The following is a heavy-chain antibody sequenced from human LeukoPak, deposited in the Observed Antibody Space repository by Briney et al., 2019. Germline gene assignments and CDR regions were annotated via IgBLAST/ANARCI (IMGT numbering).Heavy chain of an antibody. CDR2: ISYDGRNK. CDR3: ARARGWLAGGVITIDY. Sequence: PGGALRLSCAAPGFTFSSYAMHWVRQAPGKGLEGVAVISYDGRNKYYADSVKGRFPISRDNSKNTLYLPMNRLRADDTAVYYCARARGWLAGGVITIDYWGQGTLVTVSS. V-gene: IGHV3-30*01. CDR1: GFTFSSYA. J-gene: IGHJ4*02. D-gene: IGHD3-22*01.